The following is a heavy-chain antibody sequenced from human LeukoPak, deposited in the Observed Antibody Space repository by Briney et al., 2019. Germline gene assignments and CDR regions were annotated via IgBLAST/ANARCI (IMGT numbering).Heavy chain of an antibody. Sequence: ASVNVSCKVSGYTPTELSIHWVRQAPGKGLEWMGGFDPEDGETMYAQKFQGRVTMTEDASTDTAYMELSSLRSEDTAVYYCATVLVPGTDYDFSPHAFEIWGQGTMVTVSS. CDR2: FDPEDGET. V-gene: IGHV1-24*01. CDR3: ATVLVPGTDYDFSPHAFEI. D-gene: IGHD3-3*01. J-gene: IGHJ3*02. CDR1: GYTPTELS.